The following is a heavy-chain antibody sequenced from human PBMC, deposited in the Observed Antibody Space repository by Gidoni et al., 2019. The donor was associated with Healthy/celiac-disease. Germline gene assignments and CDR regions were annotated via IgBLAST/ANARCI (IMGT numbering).Heavy chain of an antibody. V-gene: IGHV3-33*01. J-gene: IGHJ6*02. CDR3: ARDGDITGIEGGMDV. D-gene: IGHD1-20*01. CDR2: IWYDGSKK. CDR1: GFTFSSYG. Sequence: QVQLVESGGGVVQPGRSLRLSCAASGFTFSSYGMHWVRQAPGKGLEWVAVIWYDGSKKYYADYVKGRFTISRDNSKNTLYLKMNSLRAEDTAVYYCARDGDITGIEGGMDVWGQGTTVTVSS.